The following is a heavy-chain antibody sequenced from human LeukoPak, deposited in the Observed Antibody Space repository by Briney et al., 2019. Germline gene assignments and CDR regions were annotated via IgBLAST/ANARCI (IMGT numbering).Heavy chain of an antibody. CDR2: ISSSSSYI. Sequence: PGGSLRLSRAASGFTFSSYSMNWVRQAPGKGLEWVSSISSSSSYIYYADSVKGRFTISRDNAKNSLYLQMNSLRAEDTAVYYCARDYCSSTSCYRFDYWGQGTLVTVSS. D-gene: IGHD2-2*01. CDR3: ARDYCSSTSCYRFDY. J-gene: IGHJ4*02. CDR1: GFTFSSYS. V-gene: IGHV3-21*01.